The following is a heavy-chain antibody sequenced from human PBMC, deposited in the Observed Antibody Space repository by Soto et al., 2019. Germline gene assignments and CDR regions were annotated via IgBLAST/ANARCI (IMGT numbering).Heavy chain of an antibody. CDR3: ARVGSGSYYKTPGDFDY. J-gene: IGHJ4*02. V-gene: IGHV4-59*01. D-gene: IGHD3-10*01. CDR2: IYYSGST. CDR1: GGSISSYY. Sequence: SETLSLTCPVSGGSISSYYWSWIRQPPGKGLEWIGYIYYSGSTNYNPSLKSRVTISVDTSKNQFSLKLSSVTAADTAVYYCARVGSGSYYKTPGDFDYWGQGTLVTVSS.